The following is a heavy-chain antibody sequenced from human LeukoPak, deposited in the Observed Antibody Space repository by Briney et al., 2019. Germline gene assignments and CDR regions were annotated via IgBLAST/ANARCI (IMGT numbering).Heavy chain of an antibody. D-gene: IGHD2-2*01. CDR3: ARGVVPPRWNWFDP. CDR1: GYSISIGYY. CDR2: IYHSGST. Sequence: SETLSLTCAVSGYSISIGYYWGWIRQPPGKGLEWIGSIYHSGSTYYNPSLKSRVTISVDTSKNQFSLKLSSVTAADTAVYYCARGVVPPRWNWFDPWGQGTLVTVSS. V-gene: IGHV4-38-2*01. J-gene: IGHJ5*02.